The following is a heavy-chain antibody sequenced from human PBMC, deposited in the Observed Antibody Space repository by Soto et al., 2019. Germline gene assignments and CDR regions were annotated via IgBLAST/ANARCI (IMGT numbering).Heavy chain of an antibody. Sequence: EVQLVESGGGLVQPGGSLRLSCAASGFSLSNYVMNWVRQAPGKGLEWISSIGSSSGTMFHADSVKGGFSISTDSAKNARHLQMRSLRADDTGMYYCARVPSSGWPSVFGYWGLGTLVTVSS. CDR2: IGSSSGTM. J-gene: IGHJ4*02. CDR3: ARVPSSGWPSVFGY. D-gene: IGHD6-19*01. V-gene: IGHV3-48*01. CDR1: GFSLSNYV.